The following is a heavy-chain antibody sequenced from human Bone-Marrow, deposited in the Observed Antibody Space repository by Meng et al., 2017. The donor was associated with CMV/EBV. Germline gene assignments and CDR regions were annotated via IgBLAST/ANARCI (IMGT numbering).Heavy chain of an antibody. V-gene: IGHV1-2*02. CDR2: INPNSGGT. Sequence: ASVMVSCKASGYTFTGYYMHWVRQAPGQGLEWMGWINPNSGGTNYAQKFQGRVTMTRDTSISTAYMELSRLRSDDTAVYYCARDQGGVYCGGDCYSLDYWGQGTLVTVSS. J-gene: IGHJ4*02. CDR1: GYTFTGYY. CDR3: ARDQGGVYCGGDCYSLDY. D-gene: IGHD2-21*01.